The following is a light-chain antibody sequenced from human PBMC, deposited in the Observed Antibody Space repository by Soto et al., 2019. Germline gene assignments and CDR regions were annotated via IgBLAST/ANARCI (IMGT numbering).Light chain of an antibody. CDR2: TVT. J-gene: IGKJ4*01. Sequence: DIQMPQSPSSVSASVGDRVSITCRASQGISSWLAWYQQKPGRAPKLLIYTVTSLQSGVPSRISGTGSGTDFTLTISSLQPEDVATYYCQQANSFPLTFGGGTKVEIK. CDR3: QQANSFPLT. V-gene: IGKV1-12*01. CDR1: QGISSW.